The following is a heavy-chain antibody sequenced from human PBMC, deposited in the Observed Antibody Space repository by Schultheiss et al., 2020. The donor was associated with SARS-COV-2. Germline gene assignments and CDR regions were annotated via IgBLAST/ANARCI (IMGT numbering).Heavy chain of an antibody. V-gene: IGHV3-48*03. CDR1: GFTFSSYE. J-gene: IGHJ6*02. Sequence: GGSLRLSCAASGFTFSSYEMNWVRQAPGKGLEWVSYISSSGSTIYYADSVKGRFTISRDNAKNSLYLQMNSLRAEDTAVYYCAREYSSWGYYYYYGMDVWGQGTTVTVSS. CDR3: AREYSSWGYYYYYGMDV. CDR2: ISSSGSTI. D-gene: IGHD6-6*01.